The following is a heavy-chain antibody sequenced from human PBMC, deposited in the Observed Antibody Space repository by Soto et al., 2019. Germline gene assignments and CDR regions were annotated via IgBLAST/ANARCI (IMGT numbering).Heavy chain of an antibody. Sequence: GGSLRLSCAASGFTFSSYAMSWVRQAPGKGLEWVSTISGSGGSTDYADSVKGRLTISRDNSKNTLYLQMNSLRAEDTAIYYCAKDQTEGYSYGSDYWGQGTLVTVSS. CDR3: AKDQTEGYSYGSDY. CDR1: GFTFSSYA. D-gene: IGHD5-18*01. J-gene: IGHJ4*02. CDR2: ISGSGGST. V-gene: IGHV3-23*01.